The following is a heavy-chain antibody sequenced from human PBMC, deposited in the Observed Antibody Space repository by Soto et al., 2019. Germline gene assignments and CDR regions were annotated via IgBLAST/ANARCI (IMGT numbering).Heavy chain of an antibody. V-gene: IGHV5-10-1*01. J-gene: IGHJ5*01. Sequence: GESLKISCTGFGYTFTTFWISWVRQMPGKGLEWMGRIDPGDTYATYSPAFQGHVTISADKATSTAYLQWSSLKASDTAMYYCARIYCTTTTCDRWFDSWGQGALVTVS. D-gene: IGHD2-2*01. CDR3: ARIYCTTTTCDRWFDS. CDR1: GYTFTTFW. CDR2: IDPGDTYA.